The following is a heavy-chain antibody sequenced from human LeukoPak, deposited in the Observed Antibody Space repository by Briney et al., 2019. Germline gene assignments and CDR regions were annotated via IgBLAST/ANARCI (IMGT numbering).Heavy chain of an antibody. CDR3: ARDPIVLMVYATENYYYYMDV. D-gene: IGHD2-8*01. CDR2: ISAYNGNT. Sequence: GASVKVSCKASGYTFTSYGISWVRQAPGQGLEWMGWISAYNGNTNYAQKLQGRVTMTTDTSTSTAYMELRSLRSDDTAVYYCARDPIVLMVYATENYYYYMDVWGKGTTVTVSS. J-gene: IGHJ6*03. V-gene: IGHV1-18*01. CDR1: GYTFTSYG.